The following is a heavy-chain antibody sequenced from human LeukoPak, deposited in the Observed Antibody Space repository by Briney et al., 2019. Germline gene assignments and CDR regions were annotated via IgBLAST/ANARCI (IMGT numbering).Heavy chain of an antibody. CDR2: IYPGDSDT. D-gene: IGHD3-22*01. V-gene: IGHV5-51*01. J-gene: IGHJ4*02. CDR3: ARLLYYDSSGYYYFDY. Sequence: KPGESLKISCKGSGYSFTSYWIGWVRQMPGKGLEWMGIIYPGDSDTRYSPSFQGQVTISADKSTSTAYLQWSSLKASDTAMYYCARLLYYDSSGYYYFDYWGQGTLVTVSS. CDR1: GYSFTSYW.